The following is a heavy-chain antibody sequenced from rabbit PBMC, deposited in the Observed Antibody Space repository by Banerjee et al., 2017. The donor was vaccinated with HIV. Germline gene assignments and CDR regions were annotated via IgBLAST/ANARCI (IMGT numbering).Heavy chain of an antibody. CDR3: ARDLLILYGFDGYARPL. CDR2: IYGGSSGST. CDR1: GFTISSSYY. J-gene: IGHJ4*01. Sequence: QSLEESGGDLVKPGASLTLTCTASGFTISSSYYMCWVRQAPGKGLEWIAFIYGGSSGSTEYASWARGRFTISKTSSTTVTLQMTSLTAADTAIYFCARDLLILYGFDGYARPLWGQGTLVTVS. D-gene: IGHD6-1*01. V-gene: IGHV1S40*01.